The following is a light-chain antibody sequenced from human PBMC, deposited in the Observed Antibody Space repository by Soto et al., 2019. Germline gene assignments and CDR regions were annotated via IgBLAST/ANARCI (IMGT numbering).Light chain of an antibody. CDR3: QQYNGYPYS. J-gene: IGKJ2*03. Sequence: DIQMTQSPSTLSASVGDRVIITCRASQGIGPWLAWYQQKPGKAPKVLIYKASHLEDGVPSRFSGSGSETEFTLTISSLQPDDFAPYYCQQYNGYPYSFGQGTQLDVK. CDR1: QGIGPW. V-gene: IGKV1-5*03. CDR2: KAS.